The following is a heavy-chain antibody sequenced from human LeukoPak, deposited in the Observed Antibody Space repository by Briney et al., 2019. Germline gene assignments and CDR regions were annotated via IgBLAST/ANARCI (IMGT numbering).Heavy chain of an antibody. CDR3: TRDRGSYDSSGYYTGGYFQH. J-gene: IGHJ1*01. V-gene: IGHV3-49*04. CDR2: IRSKAYGGTT. Sequence: PGRSLRLSCAASGFSFGDYAMSWVRQAPGKGLEWVGFIRSKAYGGTTEYAASVKGRFTISRDDSKSIAYLQMNSLKTEDTAVYYCTRDRGSYDSSGYYTGGYFQHWGQGTLVTVSS. D-gene: IGHD3-22*01. CDR1: GFSFGDYA.